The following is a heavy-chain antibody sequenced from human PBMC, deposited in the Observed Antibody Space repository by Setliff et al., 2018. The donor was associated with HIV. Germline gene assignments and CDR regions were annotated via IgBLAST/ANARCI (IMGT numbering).Heavy chain of an antibody. V-gene: IGHV1-2*02. J-gene: IGHJ4*02. Sequence: ASVKVSCKSSGYTFTDYFMHWVRQAPGQGLEWMGWISPDNANTGISQRFRGSVTMTRDRSINTAYMEFSGLTSDDTAVYYCAIQLSNSFDYWGQGTLVTVSS. CDR1: GYTFTDYF. CDR2: ISPDNANT. D-gene: IGHD1-1*01. CDR3: AIQLSNSFDY.